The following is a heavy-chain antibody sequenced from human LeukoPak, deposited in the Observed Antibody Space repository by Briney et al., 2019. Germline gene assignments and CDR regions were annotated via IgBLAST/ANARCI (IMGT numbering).Heavy chain of an antibody. D-gene: IGHD3-10*01. J-gene: IGHJ4*02. CDR1: GESFTSYQ. Sequence: SVKVSCKSSGESFTSYQITWVRQAPGQGLEWVGGFIPVFERSTYAQKFQGRVTMTADESTNTAYMELSSLTSEDTAVYYCARDSRTYYYGSGSYYKVGRLDFWGQGTLVTVSS. CDR3: ARDSRTYYYGSGSYYKVGRLDF. CDR2: FIPVFERS. V-gene: IGHV1-69*01.